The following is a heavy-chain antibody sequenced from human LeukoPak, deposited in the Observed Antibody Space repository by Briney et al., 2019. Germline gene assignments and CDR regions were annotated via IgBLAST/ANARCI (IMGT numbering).Heavy chain of an antibody. CDR3: AGSVVTAIQGY. J-gene: IGHJ4*02. V-gene: IGHV3-53*01. D-gene: IGHD2-21*02. CDR2: IYSGGST. Sequence: PGGSLRLSCAASEFAFSTYNMNWVRQAPGKGLEWVSIIYSGGSTYYADSVKGRFTISRDNSKNTLYLQMNSLRAEDTAVYYCAGSVVTAIQGYWGQGTLVTASS. CDR1: EFAFSTYN.